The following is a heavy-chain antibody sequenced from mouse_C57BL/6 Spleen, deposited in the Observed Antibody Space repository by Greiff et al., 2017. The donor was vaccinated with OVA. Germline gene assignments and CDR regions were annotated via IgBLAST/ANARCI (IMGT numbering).Heavy chain of an antibody. Sequence: VQLQQSGAELARPGASVKLSCKASGYTFTSYGIIWVKQRTGQGLEWIGEIYPRSGNTYYNEKFKGKATLTADKSSSTAYMELRSLTSEDSAVYFCARQGIYYYGSSSDFDYWGQGTTLTVSS. J-gene: IGHJ2*01. CDR1: GYTFTSYG. V-gene: IGHV1-81*01. CDR3: ARQGIYYYGSSSDFDY. D-gene: IGHD1-1*01. CDR2: IYPRSGNT.